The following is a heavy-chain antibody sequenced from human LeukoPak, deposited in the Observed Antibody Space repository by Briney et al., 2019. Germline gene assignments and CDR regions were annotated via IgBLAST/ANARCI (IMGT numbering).Heavy chain of an antibody. CDR1: GFTFSSYA. J-gene: IGHJ4*02. CDR3: AKDRRQWLVDY. D-gene: IGHD6-19*01. V-gene: IGHV3-30-3*01. CDR2: ISYDGSNK. Sequence: GGSLRLSCAASGFTFSSYAMHWVRQAPGKGLEWVAVISYDGSNKYYADSVKGRFIISRDNSKNTLYLQMNSLRGEDTAVYYCAKDRRQWLVDYWGQGTLVTVSS.